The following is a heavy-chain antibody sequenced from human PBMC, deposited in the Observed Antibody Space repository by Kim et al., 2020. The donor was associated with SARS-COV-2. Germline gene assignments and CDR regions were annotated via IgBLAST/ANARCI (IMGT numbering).Heavy chain of an antibody. J-gene: IGHJ4*02. D-gene: IGHD3-3*01. CDR3: ARGRSFWSGRKYYFDY. V-gene: IGHV4-34*01. Sequence: SLKSRVTISVDTSKNQFSLKLSSVPAADTAVYYCARGRSFWSGRKYYFDYWGQGTLVTVSS.